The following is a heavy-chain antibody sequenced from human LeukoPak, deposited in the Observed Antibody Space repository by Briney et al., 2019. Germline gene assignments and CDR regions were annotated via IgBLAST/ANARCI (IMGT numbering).Heavy chain of an antibody. Sequence: SETLSLTCAVYGGSFSGYYWSWIRQPPGKGLEWIGEINHSGSTNYNPSLKSRVTISVDTSKNQFSLKLSSVTAADTAVYYCARDRYGGWYYFDYWGQGTLVTVSS. D-gene: IGHD6-19*01. V-gene: IGHV4-34*01. CDR1: GGSFSGYY. J-gene: IGHJ4*02. CDR3: ARDRYGGWYYFDY. CDR2: INHSGST.